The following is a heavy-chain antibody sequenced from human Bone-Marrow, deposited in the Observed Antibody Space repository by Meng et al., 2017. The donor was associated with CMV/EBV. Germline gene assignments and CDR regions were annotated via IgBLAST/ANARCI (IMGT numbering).Heavy chain of an antibody. J-gene: IGHJ3*02. CDR2: INPNSGGT. D-gene: IGHD4-11*01. Sequence: ASVTVSCKASGYTFTGYYMHWVRQAPGQGLEWMGWINPNSGGTNYAQKCQGRVTMTRDTSISTAYMELSRLRSDDPAVYYCARDVAYSNNAFDIWGQGTMVTVSS. CDR1: GYTFTGYY. CDR3: ARDVAYSNNAFDI. V-gene: IGHV1-2*02.